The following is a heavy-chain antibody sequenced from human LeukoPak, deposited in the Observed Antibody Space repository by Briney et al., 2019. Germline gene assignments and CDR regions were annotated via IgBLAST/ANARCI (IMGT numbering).Heavy chain of an antibody. V-gene: IGHV3-11*01. Sequence: PGGSLRLSCAASGFTFSDYYMSWIRQAPGKGLEWVSYISSSGSTIYYGDSVKGRFTISRDNAKNSLYLQMNSLRAEDTAVYYCARGLWFGTEYFQHWGQGTLVTVSS. D-gene: IGHD3-10*01. CDR2: ISSSGSTI. J-gene: IGHJ1*01. CDR1: GFTFSDYY. CDR3: ARGLWFGTEYFQH.